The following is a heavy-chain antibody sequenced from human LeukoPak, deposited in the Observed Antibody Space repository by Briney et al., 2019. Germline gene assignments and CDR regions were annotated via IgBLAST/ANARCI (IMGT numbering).Heavy chain of an antibody. J-gene: IGHJ4*02. CDR1: GYTFTRYG. CDR3: AREGSIVAGSREFDY. V-gene: IGHV1-18*01. CDR2: ISGTDGKT. D-gene: IGHD6-13*01. Sequence: ASVKVSCKASGYTFTRYGVSGVRQAPGQGLEWMGWISGTDGKTNYAQKLQGRVTMTKDTPTSTAYMELRSLRSDDTAVYYCAREGSIVAGSREFDYWGQGTLVTVSS.